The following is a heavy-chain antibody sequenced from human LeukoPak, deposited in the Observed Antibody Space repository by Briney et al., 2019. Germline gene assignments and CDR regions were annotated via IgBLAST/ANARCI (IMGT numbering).Heavy chain of an antibody. J-gene: IGHJ5*02. V-gene: IGHV3-74*01. Sequence: GGSLRLSCAASGSSFSIYWMHWVRQAPGKGLLWVSRINPDGSSKTYADSVEGRFTISRDNAKNTLYLQMNSLRVEDTAVYYCAKQLWFGDPWGQGTLVTVSS. CDR1: GSSFSIYW. D-gene: IGHD3-10*01. CDR2: INPDGSSK. CDR3: AKQLWFGDP.